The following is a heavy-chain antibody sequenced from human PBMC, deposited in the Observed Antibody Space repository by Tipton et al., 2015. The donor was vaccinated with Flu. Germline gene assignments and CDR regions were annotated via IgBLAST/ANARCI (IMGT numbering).Heavy chain of an antibody. Sequence: TLSLTCTVSGGSITSDDYYWNWLRQPAGKGLEWIGRIYISGSTNYNPSLRSRVSISLDTSKNQSSLRLNSVTAADTAVYYCERERLGEYNSSGYPDSWGKGGLVTVSS. CDR2: IYISGST. D-gene: IGHD3-22*01. CDR3: ERERLGEYNSSGYPDS. V-gene: IGHV4-61*02. CDR1: GGSITSDDYY. J-gene: IGHJ4*02.